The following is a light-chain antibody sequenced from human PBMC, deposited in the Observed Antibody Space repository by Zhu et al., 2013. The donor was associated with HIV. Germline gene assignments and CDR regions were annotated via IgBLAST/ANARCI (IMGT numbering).Light chain of an antibody. CDR1: QSVLYRSNNKNY. CDR3: QSYDSTTLYV. J-gene: IGKJ3*01. V-gene: IGKV4-1*01. Sequence: DIVMTQSPDSLAVSLGERATINCKSSQSVLYRSNNKNYLAWFQQKPGQPPKLLIYWASTRESGVPDRFSGSRSGSSASLAITGLQADDEADYYCQSYDSTTLYVFGTGT. CDR2: WAS.